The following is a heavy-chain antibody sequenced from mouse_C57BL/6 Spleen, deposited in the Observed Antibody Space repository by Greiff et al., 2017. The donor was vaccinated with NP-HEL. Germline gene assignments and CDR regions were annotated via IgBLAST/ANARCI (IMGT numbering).Heavy chain of an antibody. J-gene: IGHJ4*01. CDR2: ISDGGSYT. CDR3: AREGGYYGSSYAMDY. Sequence: DVQLVESGGGLVKPGGSLKLSCAASGFTFSSYAMSWVRQTPEKRLEWVATISDGGSYTYYPDNVKGRFTISRDNAKNNLYLQMSHLKSEDTAMYYCAREGGYYGSSYAMDYWGQGTSVTVSS. D-gene: IGHD1-1*01. V-gene: IGHV5-4*01. CDR1: GFTFSSYA.